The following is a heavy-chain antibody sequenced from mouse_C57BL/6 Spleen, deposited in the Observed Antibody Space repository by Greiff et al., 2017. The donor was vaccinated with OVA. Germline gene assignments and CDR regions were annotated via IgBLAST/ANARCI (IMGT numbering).Heavy chain of an antibody. D-gene: IGHD1-1*02. CDR2: IDPEDGDT. CDR3: AKGLSFDV. Sequence: VQLQQSGAELVRPGASVKLSCTASGFNIKDYYMHWVKQRPEQGLEWIGRIDPEDGDTEYAPKFKGKATLTVDKSSSTAYMQLSSLTSEDSAVYYCAKGLSFDVWGTGTTVTVSS. V-gene: IGHV14-1*01. J-gene: IGHJ1*03. CDR1: GFNIKDYY.